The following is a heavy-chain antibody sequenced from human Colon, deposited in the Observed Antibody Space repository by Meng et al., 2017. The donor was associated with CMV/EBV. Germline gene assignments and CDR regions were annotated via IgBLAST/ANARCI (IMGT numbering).Heavy chain of an antibody. J-gene: IGHJ4*02. D-gene: IGHD5-18*01. V-gene: IGHV3-30*04. CDR1: GFSTYA. CDR3: ARDNALHLWSFSDY. CDR2: ISPDGNNK. Sequence: GESLKISCAASGFSTYAMHWVRQAPGKGLEWVALISPDGNNKFYADSVKGRFTISRDNAKNSLYLEMNRLKADDTAVYFCARDNALHLWSFSDYWGQGTLVTVSS.